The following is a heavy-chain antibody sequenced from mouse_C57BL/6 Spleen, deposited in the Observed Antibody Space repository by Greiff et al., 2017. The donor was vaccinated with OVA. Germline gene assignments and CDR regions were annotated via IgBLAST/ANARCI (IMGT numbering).Heavy chain of an antibody. Sequence: VQLQQSGPELVKPGASVKISCKASGYSFTGYYMNWVKQSPEKSLEWIGEINPSTGGTTYNQKLKAKATLTVDKSSSTASMQLKSLTSEDSAVDYCARSYYGSSYDYAMDYWGQGTSVTVSS. D-gene: IGHD1-1*01. V-gene: IGHV1-42*01. J-gene: IGHJ4*01. CDR3: ARSYYGSSYDYAMDY. CDR1: GYSFTGYY. CDR2: INPSTGGT.